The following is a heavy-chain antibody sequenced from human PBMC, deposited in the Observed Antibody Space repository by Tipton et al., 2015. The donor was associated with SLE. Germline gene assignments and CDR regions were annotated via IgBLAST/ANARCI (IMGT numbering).Heavy chain of an antibody. CDR3: ARGTVAHDY. D-gene: IGHD6-19*01. V-gene: IGHV4-34*01. CDR2: INHSGST. Sequence: TLSLTCAVYGGSFSGYYWSWIRQPPGKGLEWIGEINHSGSTNYNPSLKSRVTISVDTSKNQFSLKLSSVTAADTAVYYCARGTVAHDYWGQGTTVTVSA. CDR1: GGSFSGYY. J-gene: IGHJ4*03.